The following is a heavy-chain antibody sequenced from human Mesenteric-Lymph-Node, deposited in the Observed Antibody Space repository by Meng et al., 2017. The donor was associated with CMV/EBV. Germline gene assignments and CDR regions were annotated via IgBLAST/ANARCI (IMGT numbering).Heavy chain of an antibody. CDR3: ARVPGIAAAGTNWFDP. CDR2: IIPIFGTA. D-gene: IGHD6-13*01. V-gene: IGHV1-69*05. CDR1: GGTFSSYA. J-gene: IGHJ5*02. Sequence: SVKVSCKASGGTFSSYAISWVRQAPGQGLEWMGGIIPIFGTANYAQKFQGRVTITTDESTSTAYMELRSLRSDDTAVYYCARVPGIAAAGTNWFDPWGQGTLVTVSS.